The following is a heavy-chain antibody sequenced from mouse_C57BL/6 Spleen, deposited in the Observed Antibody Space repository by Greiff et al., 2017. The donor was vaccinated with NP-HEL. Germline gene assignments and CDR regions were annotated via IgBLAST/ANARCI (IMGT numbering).Heavy chain of an antibody. D-gene: IGHD1-1*01. CDR2: IDPSASYT. J-gene: IGHJ4*01. V-gene: IGHV1-59*01. Sequence: QVQLQQPGAELVRPGTSVKLSCKASGYTFTSYWMPWVKQRPGQGLEWIGVIDPSASYTNYNQKFKGKATLTVDTSSSTAYMQLSSLTSEDSAVYYCARSDLSPYYYAMDYWGQGTSVTVSS. CDR1: GYTFTSYW. CDR3: ARSDLSPYYYAMDY.